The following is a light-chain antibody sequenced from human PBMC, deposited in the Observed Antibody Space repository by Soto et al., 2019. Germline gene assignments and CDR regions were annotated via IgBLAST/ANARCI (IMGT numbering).Light chain of an antibody. V-gene: IGKV3-20*01. Sequence: EIVLTQSPGTLSLSPGERATLSCRASQSVSSSDLAWYQQKPGQAPRLLIYGASSRATGIPDRFSGSGSGIDFTLTISRLEPEDLAVYYCHHYGSSRTFGQGTKVEIK. CDR1: QSVSSSD. CDR2: GAS. CDR3: HHYGSSRT. J-gene: IGKJ1*01.